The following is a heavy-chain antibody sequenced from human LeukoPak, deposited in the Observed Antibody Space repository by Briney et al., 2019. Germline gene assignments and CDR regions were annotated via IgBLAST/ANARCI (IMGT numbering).Heavy chain of an antibody. J-gene: IGHJ4*02. V-gene: IGHV1-2*02. CDR3: ARDSPPPGLWFRGCYFDY. CDR2: INPNSGGT. D-gene: IGHD3-10*01. CDR1: GYTFTGYY. Sequence: ASVKVSCKASGYTFTGYYMHWVRQAPGQGLEWMGWINPNSGGTNYAQKFQGRVTMTRDTSISTAYMELSRLRSDDTAVYYCARDSPPPGLWFRGCYFDYWGQGTLVTVSS.